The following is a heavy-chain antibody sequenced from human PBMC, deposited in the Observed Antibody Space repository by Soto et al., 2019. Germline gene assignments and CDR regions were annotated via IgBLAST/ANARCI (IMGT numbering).Heavy chain of an antibody. CDR2: IYYSGST. J-gene: IGHJ4*02. CDR3: AVNYYDSSGYSKVFDY. V-gene: IGHV4-31*03. D-gene: IGHD3-22*01. Sequence: SETLSLTCTVSGGSISSGGYYWSWIRQHPGKGLEWIGYIYYSGSTYYNPSLKSRVTISVDTSKNQFSLKLSSVTAADTAVYYCAVNYYDSSGYSKVFDYWGQGTLVTVSS. CDR1: GGSISSGGYY.